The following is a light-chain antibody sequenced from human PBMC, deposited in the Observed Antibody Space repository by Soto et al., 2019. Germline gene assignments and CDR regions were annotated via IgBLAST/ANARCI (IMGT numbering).Light chain of an antibody. Sequence: EIVLTQSPGPLYLSPVERVTLSCRASQTISNNYLAWYQQRPGQAPRLLIYGASRRATGIPDRISGSGSGTDFTLTISRLEPEDFAVFYCQQYGSSPWTFGQGTKVEIK. J-gene: IGKJ1*01. CDR1: QTISNNY. CDR2: GAS. V-gene: IGKV3-20*01. CDR3: QQYGSSPWT.